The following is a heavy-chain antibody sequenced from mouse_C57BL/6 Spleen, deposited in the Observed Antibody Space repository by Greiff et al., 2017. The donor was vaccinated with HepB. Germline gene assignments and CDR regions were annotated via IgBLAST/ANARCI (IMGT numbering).Heavy chain of an antibody. CDR1: GFSLTSYG. CDR2: IWGDGST. V-gene: IGHV2-3*01. Sequence: QVQLKQSGPGLVAPSQSLSITCTVSGFSLTSYGVSWVRQPPGKCLEWLGVIWGDGSTNYHSALISRLSIIKDNSMSQVFLKLNSLQTDNTATYYCAKLTSYYDGSSYGVFDYWGQGTTLTVSS. CDR3: AKLTSYYDGSSYGVFDY. J-gene: IGHJ2*01. D-gene: IGHD1-1*01.